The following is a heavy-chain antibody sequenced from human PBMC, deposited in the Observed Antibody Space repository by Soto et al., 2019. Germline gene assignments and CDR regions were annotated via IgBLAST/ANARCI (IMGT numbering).Heavy chain of an antibody. Sequence: ASVKVSCKASGYTFTNYNINWVRQAPGQGLEWMAWISAYNGNTKYAQKLQGRVTMTTDTSTSTAYMGLRSLRSDDTAVDYCTRQGAAAVGYWGQGTLVTVCS. J-gene: IGHJ4*02. D-gene: IGHD6-13*01. CDR3: TRQGAAAVGY. CDR1: GYTFTNYN. V-gene: IGHV1-18*01. CDR2: ISAYNGNT.